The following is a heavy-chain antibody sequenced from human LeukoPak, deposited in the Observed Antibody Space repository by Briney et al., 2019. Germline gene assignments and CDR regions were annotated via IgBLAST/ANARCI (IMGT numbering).Heavy chain of an antibody. J-gene: IGHJ4*02. CDR1: GFTFSGSA. CDR2: IRSKAKSYAT. Sequence: GGSLRLSCAASGFTFSGSAMHWVRQASGKGLEWVGRIRSKAKSYATAYVESVKGRFTISRDDSKNTAYLQMNSLQTEDAAVYYCTKGTPFAYWGQGTLVTVSS. V-gene: IGHV3-73*01. CDR3: TKGTPFAY.